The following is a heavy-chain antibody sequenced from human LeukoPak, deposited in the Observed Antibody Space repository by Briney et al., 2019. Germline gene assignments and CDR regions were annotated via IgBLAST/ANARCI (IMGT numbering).Heavy chain of an antibody. CDR3: ARTGPGFNWLDP. Sequence: PSETLSLTCTVSGGSISSSSYYWGWIRQPPGKGLEWIGSIYYSGSTYYNPSLKSRVTISVDTSKNQFSLKLSSVAAADTAVYYCARTGPGFNWLDPWGQGTLVTVSS. CDR2: IYYSGST. CDR1: GGSISSSSYY. V-gene: IGHV4-39*01. J-gene: IGHJ5*02.